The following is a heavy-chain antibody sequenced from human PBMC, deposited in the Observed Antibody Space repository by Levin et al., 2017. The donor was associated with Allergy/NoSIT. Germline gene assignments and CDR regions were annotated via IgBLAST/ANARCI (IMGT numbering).Heavy chain of an antibody. CDR3: ARRGDCSSTSCYADYYYYMDV. D-gene: IGHD2-2*01. Sequence: KISCKASGGTFSSYAISWVRQAPGQGLEWMGGIIPIFGTANYAQKFQGRVTITADKSTSTAYMELSSLRSEDTAVYYCARRGDCSSTSCYADYYYYMDVWGKGTTVTVSS. V-gene: IGHV1-69*06. J-gene: IGHJ6*03. CDR2: IIPIFGTA. CDR1: GGTFSSYA.